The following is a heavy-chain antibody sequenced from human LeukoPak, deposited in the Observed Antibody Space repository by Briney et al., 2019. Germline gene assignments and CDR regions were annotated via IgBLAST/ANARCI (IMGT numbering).Heavy chain of an antibody. D-gene: IGHD3-3*01. Sequence: GGSLRLSCAASGFTFSSYSMNWVRQAPGKGLEWVSYISSSSTIYYADSVKGRFTISRDNAKTSLYLQMNSLRAEDTAVYYCASAQYYDFWSGYFGRENWFDPWGQGTLVTVSS. J-gene: IGHJ5*02. CDR3: ASAQYYDFWSGYFGRENWFDP. V-gene: IGHV3-48*01. CDR2: ISSSSTI. CDR1: GFTFSSYS.